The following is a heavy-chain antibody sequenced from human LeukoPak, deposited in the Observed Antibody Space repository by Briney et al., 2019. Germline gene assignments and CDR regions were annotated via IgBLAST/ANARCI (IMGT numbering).Heavy chain of an antibody. CDR1: GFTFSSYE. D-gene: IGHD3-16*01. J-gene: IGHJ3*01. Sequence: GGSLRLSCTASGFTFSSYEMNWVRQAPGKGLEWILYISSSGSTMYYADSVKGRFTISRDNAKNSLYLQMNSLRVEDTAVYYCARERWGDAFDFWGQGTMVTVSS. CDR3: ARERWGDAFDF. V-gene: IGHV3-48*03. CDR2: ISSSGSTM.